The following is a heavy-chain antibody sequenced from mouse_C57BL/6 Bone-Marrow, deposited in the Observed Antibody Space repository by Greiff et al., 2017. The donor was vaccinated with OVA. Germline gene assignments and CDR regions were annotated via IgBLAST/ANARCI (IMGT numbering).Heavy chain of an antibody. Sequence: QVQLQQSGAELVRPGTSVKLSCKASGYTFTSYWMHWVKQRPGQGLEWIGVIDPSASYTNYNQKFKGKATLTVDTSSSTAYMQLSSLTSEDSAVYYCARSDGYFSYWYFDVWGTGTTVTVSS. V-gene: IGHV1-59*01. CDR2: IDPSASYT. CDR1: GYTFTSYW. J-gene: IGHJ1*03. D-gene: IGHD2-3*01. CDR3: ARSDGYFSYWYFDV.